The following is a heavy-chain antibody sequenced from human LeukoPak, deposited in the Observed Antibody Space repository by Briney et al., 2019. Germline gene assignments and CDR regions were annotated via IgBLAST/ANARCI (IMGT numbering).Heavy chain of an antibody. J-gene: IGHJ6*03. D-gene: IGHD1-26*01. CDR3: ATNLSGSYYYYYMDV. CDR1: GGSISSYY. CDR2: IYYSGST. V-gene: IGHV4-59*01. Sequence: SETLSLTCTVSGGSISSYYWSWIRQPPGKGLEWIGYIYYSGSTNYNPSLKSRVTISVDTSKNQFSLKLSSVTAADTAVYYCATNLSGSYYYYYMDVWGKGTTVTVSS.